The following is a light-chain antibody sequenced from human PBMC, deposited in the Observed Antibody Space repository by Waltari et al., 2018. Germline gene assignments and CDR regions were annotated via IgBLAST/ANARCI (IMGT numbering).Light chain of an antibody. CDR3: SSYTSTSTVL. CDR2: EVT. J-gene: IGLJ2*01. V-gene: IGLV2-14*01. Sequence: QSALTQPASGSGSPGPSLLIPCTVTSSDVGDYTYVSWYQQHPGKAPKLMIYEVTNRPSGVSNRFSGSKSGNTASLTISGLQAEDEADYYCSSYTSTSTVLFGGGTKLTVL. CDR1: SSDVGDYTY.